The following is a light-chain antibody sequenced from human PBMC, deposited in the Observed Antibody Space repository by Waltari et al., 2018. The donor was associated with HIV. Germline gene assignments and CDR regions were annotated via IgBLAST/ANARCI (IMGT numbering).Light chain of an antibody. CDR3: FLSYNGVWV. Sequence: QAVVTPEPSLTVSPGGTVTLTCGSSSGPVTFDHYPYWLQQKPGQAPRTLIFDTDVQYSWTPARFSASLRGGRAALTLSDVQPEDEADYFCFLSYNGVWVFGGGTKLSVL. V-gene: IGLV7-46*01. J-gene: IGLJ2*01. CDR2: DTD. CDR1: SGPVTFDHY.